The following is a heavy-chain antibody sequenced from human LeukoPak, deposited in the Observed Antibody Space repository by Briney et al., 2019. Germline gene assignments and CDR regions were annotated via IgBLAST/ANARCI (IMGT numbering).Heavy chain of an antibody. J-gene: IGHJ4*02. CDR3: ARGEVAPGY. CDR2: ISYDGSNK. CDR1: GFTFSSYA. Sequence: SGGSLRLSCAASGFTFSSYAMHWVRQAPGKGLEWVAVISYDGSNKYYAESVKGRFTISRDNSKNTLYLQMNSLRAEDTAVYYCARGEVAPGYWGQGTLVTVSS. V-gene: IGHV3-30-3*01. D-gene: IGHD2-15*01.